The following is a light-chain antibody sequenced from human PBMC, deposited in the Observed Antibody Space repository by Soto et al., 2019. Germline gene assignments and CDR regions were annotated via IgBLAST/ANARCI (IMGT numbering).Light chain of an antibody. J-gene: IGKJ3*01. V-gene: IGKV3D-20*02. Sequence: EIVLTQSPGTLSLSPGESATLSCRASQSVRSNFLAWYRQKPGQAPRLLIYGASNRATGIPDRFSGSWSGTDFTLTISSLEPEDLAVYYCQQRNIWPPVTVGLGTKLDIK. CDR3: QQRNIWPPVT. CDR2: GAS. CDR1: QSVRSNF.